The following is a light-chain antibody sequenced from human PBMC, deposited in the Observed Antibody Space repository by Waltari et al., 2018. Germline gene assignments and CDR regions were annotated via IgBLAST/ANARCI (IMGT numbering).Light chain of an antibody. J-gene: IGLJ3*02. Sequence: QSALTQPASVSGSPGQSITISCTGTNSDIGNYNLVSCYQQYPGNAPKLVLSEDRQLPSGVSHRFSGSKSGNTASLTISGLQADDESDFHCSSFATSGIWVFGGGTRLTVL. V-gene: IGLV2-23*01. CDR3: SSFATSGIWV. CDR2: EDR. CDR1: NSDIGNYNL.